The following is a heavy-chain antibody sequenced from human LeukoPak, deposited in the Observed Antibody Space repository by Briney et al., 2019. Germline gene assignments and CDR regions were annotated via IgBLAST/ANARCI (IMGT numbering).Heavy chain of an antibody. D-gene: IGHD3-3*01. V-gene: IGHV3-30*19. CDR1: GFTFSSYG. J-gene: IGHJ4*02. CDR2: IWYDGSNK. Sequence: GGSLRLSCAASGFTFSSYGMHWVRQAPGKGLEWVAVIWYDGSNKYYADSVKGRFTISRDNSKNTLYLQMNSLRAEDTAVYYRAREGSAYYDFWSGYYILDYWGQGTLVTVSS. CDR3: AREGSAYYDFWSGYYILDY.